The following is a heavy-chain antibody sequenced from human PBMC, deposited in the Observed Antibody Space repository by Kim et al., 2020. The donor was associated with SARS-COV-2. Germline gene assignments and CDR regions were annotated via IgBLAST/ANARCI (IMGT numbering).Heavy chain of an antibody. CDR2: IKQDGSEK. CDR3: VRLSSGWGPVY. V-gene: IGHV3-7*05. D-gene: IGHD6-19*01. J-gene: IGHJ4*02. Sequence: GGSLRLSCAAAGFNFSSYWTSWVRQAPGKGLEWVANIKQDGSEKFYVDSVKGRFTISRDNAKNSLYLQMNSLRVEDTAVYYCVRLSSGWGPVYWGQGTLVTVSS. CDR1: GFNFSSYW.